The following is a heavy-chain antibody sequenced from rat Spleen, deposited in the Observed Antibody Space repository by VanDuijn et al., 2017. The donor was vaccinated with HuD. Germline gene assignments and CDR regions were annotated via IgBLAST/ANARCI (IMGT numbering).Heavy chain of an antibody. J-gene: IGHJ2*01. CDR3: ARGSVFFDY. V-gene: IGHV2-1*01. CDR1: GFSLTSNS. CDR2: IWGDGSI. Sequence: QVQLKESGPGLVLPSQTLTLTCTVSGFSLTSNSVHWVRQPPGKGLEWMGGIWGDGSIDYNSVLKSRLSISRDTSKSQVFLKMNSLQTEDTAMYFCARGSVFFDYWGQGVMVTVSS.